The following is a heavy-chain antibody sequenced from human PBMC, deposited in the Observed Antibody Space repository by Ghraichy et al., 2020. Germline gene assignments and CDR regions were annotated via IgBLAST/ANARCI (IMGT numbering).Heavy chain of an antibody. J-gene: IGHJ3*02. Sequence: SETLSLTCTVSGGSLSGYYWNWIRQPAGRGLEWIGRVYTSGNTNYDPSLKSRLSMSIDTSKNQFSVRLNSVTAADTALYYCAREPTTILTQYAFVIWGQGTMVTVSS. CDR1: GGSLSGYY. V-gene: IGHV4-4*07. CDR3: AREPTTILTQYAFVI. D-gene: IGHD4-11*01. CDR2: VYTSGNT.